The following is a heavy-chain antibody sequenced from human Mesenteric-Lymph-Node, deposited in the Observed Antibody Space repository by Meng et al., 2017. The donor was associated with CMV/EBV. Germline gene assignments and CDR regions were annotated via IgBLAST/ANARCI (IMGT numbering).Heavy chain of an antibody. CDR1: GFTFSSYE. D-gene: IGHD2-2*01. CDR2: ISAAGGTV. Sequence: GESLKISCAASGFTFSSYEMNWVRQAPGKGLEWVSYISAAGGTVYYADSVKGRFTISRDNAKNSLYLLMNSLRNEDTAVYYCARDPPTIPAAFNIWGPGTMVTVSS. CDR3: ARDPPTIPAAFNI. V-gene: IGHV3-48*03. J-gene: IGHJ3*02.